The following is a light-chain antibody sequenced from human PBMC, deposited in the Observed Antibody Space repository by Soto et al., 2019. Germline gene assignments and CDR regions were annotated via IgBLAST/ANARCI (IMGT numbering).Light chain of an antibody. Sequence: QSVLTQPPSVSAAPGQRVAISCSGGSSDIGNNYVSWYQQFPXXXPKLLIYDNNRRPSGIPDRFSGSKSGTSATLGITGLQSGDEADYYCGTWDAXRNXXFGGGTKLTVL. V-gene: IGLV1-51*01. CDR2: DNN. CDR1: SSDIGNNY. J-gene: IGLJ3*02. CDR3: GTWDAXRNXX.